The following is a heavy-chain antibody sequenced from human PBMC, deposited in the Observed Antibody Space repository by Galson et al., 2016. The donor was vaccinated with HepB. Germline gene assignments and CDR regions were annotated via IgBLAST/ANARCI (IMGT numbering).Heavy chain of an antibody. CDR1: GFTFGDSA. CDR2: IRGKVYGGTT. J-gene: IGHJ4*02. V-gene: IGHV3-49*03. D-gene: IGHD1-26*01. Sequence: SLRLSCAASGFTFGDSAMSWFRQAPGKGLEWVGFIRGKVYGGTTEYAASVKGRFTISRDDSRGIVYLQMSSLRTEDTAVYYCTRRRGGSQYYFDYWGLGTLVTVSS. CDR3: TRRRGGSQYYFDY.